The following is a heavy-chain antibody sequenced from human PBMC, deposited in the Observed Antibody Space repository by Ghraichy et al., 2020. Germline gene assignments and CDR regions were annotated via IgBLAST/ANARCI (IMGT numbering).Heavy chain of an antibody. CDR2: IYYSGST. CDR1: GGSISSYY. J-gene: IGHJ4*02. CDR3: ARSSSSWYFSGIDY. V-gene: IGHV4-59*01. D-gene: IGHD6-13*01. Sequence: SETLSLTCTVSGGSISSYYWSWIRQPPGKGLEWIGYIYYSGSTNYNPSLKSRVTISVDTSKNQFSLKLSSVTAADTAVYYCARSSSSWYFSGIDYWGQGTLVTVSS.